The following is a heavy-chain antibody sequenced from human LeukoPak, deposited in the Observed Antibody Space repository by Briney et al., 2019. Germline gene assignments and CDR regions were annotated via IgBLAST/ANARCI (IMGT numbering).Heavy chain of an antibody. V-gene: IGHV4-39*01. D-gene: IGHD6-13*01. CDR1: GGSISSSSYY. J-gene: IGHJ3*02. CDR2: IYYSGST. CDR3: ARHSTTTAALYAFDI. Sequence: SETLSLTCTVSGGSISSSSYYWCWIRQPPGKGLEWIGSIYYSGSTYYNPSLKSRVTISVDTSKNQFSLKLSSVTAADTAVYYCARHSTTTAALYAFDIWGQGTMVTVSS.